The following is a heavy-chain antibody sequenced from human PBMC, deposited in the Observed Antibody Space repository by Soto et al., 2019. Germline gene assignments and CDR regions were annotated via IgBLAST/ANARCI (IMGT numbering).Heavy chain of an antibody. CDR3: ARDEGSYLAFDY. V-gene: IGHV4-30-4*01. J-gene: IGHJ4*02. Sequence: PSETLSLTCTFSVGSIISGDYYWSWIRQPPGKGLEWIGYIYYSGSTYYNPSLKSRVTISVDTSKNQFSLKLSSVTAADTAVYYCARDEGSYLAFDYWGQGTLVTVSS. CDR1: VGSIISGDYY. D-gene: IGHD1-26*01. CDR2: IYYSGST.